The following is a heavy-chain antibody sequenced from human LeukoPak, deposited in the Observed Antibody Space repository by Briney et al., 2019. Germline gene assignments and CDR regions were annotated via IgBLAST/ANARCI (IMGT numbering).Heavy chain of an antibody. V-gene: IGHV4-34*01. CDR1: GGSFSDYY. CDR2: INHSGST. D-gene: IGHD2-15*01. Sequence: SETPSLTCAVYGGSFSDYYWTWIRQPPGKGLEWIGEINHSGSTNYNPSLKSRVIISVDTSKNQFSLKLSSVTAADTAVYYCAGVVVGGTLGGYYYYYMDVWGKGTTVTVSS. CDR3: AGVVVGGTLGGYYYYYMDV. J-gene: IGHJ6*03.